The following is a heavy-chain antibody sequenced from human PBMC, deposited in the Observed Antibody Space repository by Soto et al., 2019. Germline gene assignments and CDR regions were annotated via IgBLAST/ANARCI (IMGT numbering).Heavy chain of an antibody. CDR1: RFTFSNYG. J-gene: IGHJ4*02. D-gene: IGHD3-22*01. CDR3: ARELYYYDSSGYYPLEN. Sequence: QVQLVESGGGVVQPGKSLRLSCAASRFTFSNYGMHWVRQAPGKGLEWVALISDDGTKKYYADSVKGRFTISRDNSKNTLYLQMNSLRAEDTAVYSCARELYYYDSSGYYPLENWGQGTLVTVSS. CDR2: ISDDGTKK. V-gene: IGHV3-30*03.